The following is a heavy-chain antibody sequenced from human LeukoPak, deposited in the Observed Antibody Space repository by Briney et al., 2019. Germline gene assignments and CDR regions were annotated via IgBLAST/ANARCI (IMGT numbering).Heavy chain of an antibody. Sequence: GGSLRLSCAASGFTVSNNYMSWVRQAPGKGLEWVSVIYSGGSTYYADSVKGRFTISRDTSKNTLSLQMNSLRAEDTAVYYCANPSLGHYWGQGTLVTVSS. CDR1: GFTVSNNY. V-gene: IGHV3-53*01. CDR2: IYSGGST. D-gene: IGHD6-6*01. CDR3: ANPSLGHY. J-gene: IGHJ4*02.